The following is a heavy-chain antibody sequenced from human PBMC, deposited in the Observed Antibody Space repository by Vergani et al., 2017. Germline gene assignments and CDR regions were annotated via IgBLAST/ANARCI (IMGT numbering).Heavy chain of an antibody. J-gene: IGHJ4*02. V-gene: IGHV3-43D*04. CDR2: ISWVADRT. CDR1: GFTFDDYA. D-gene: IGHD5-12*01. CDR3: VKDSTRGYEYLTQTFDQ. Sequence: EVQLVESGGAVVQPGGSLRLSCAASGFTFDDYAMHWVRQAPGKVPEWVSVISWVADRTYYGDSVKGRFIISRDNNKDSLHLQMNSLRTEDTALYYCVKDSTRGYEYLTQTFDQWGLGTLVTVSS.